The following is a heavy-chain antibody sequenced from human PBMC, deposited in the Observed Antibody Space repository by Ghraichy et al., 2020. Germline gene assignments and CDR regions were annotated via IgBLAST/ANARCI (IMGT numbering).Heavy chain of an antibody. CDR1: GFTVSSNY. D-gene: IGHD5-18*01. CDR3: ARDMDTAMVTNYYYGMDV. Sequence: GGSLRLSCAASGFTVSSNYMSWVRQAPGKGLEWVSVIYSGGSTYYADSVKGRFTISRDNSKNTLYLQMNSLRAEDTAVYYCARDMDTAMVTNYYYGMDVWGQGTTVTVSS. CDR2: IYSGGST. J-gene: IGHJ6*02. V-gene: IGHV3-66*01.